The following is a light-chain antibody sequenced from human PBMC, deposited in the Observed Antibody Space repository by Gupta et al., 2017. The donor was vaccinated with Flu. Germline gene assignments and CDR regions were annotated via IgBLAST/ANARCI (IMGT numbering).Light chain of an antibody. J-gene: IGLJ1*01. CDR2: GNN. V-gene: IGLV1-40*01. CDR3: QSYDSSLSGYV. CDR1: SSNIGAGYD. Sequence: VTISCTGSSSNIGAGYDVQWYQHLPGTAPKLLIYGNNNQPSGVPDRFSGSKSGTSASLAITGLQAEDEALYYCQSYDSSLSGYVFGSGTTVTVL.